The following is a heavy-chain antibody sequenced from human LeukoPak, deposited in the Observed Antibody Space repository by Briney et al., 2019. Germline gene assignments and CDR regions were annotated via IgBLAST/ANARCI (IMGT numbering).Heavy chain of an antibody. CDR1: GYTFNDHD. J-gene: IGHJ4*02. D-gene: IGHD3-22*01. Sequence: ASVKVSCKASGYTFNDHDINWVRQAPGQGLEWLGRMNPNSGNAAYAQNLQGRVTMTWDSPTNTAYLEVIALRSDDTAVYFCAKSSGGYFFDYWGQRTRVTVSS. CDR2: MNPNSGNA. V-gene: IGHV1-8*01. CDR3: AKSSGGYFFDY.